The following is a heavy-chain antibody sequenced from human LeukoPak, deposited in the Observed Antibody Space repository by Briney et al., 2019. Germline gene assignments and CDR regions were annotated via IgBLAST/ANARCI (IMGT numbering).Heavy chain of an antibody. J-gene: IGHJ4*02. Sequence: GGSLRHSCAASGFTFSSYAMSWVRQAPGKGLEWVSAISGSGGSTYYADSVKGRFTISRDNSKNTLYLQMNSLRAEDTAVYYCAKFDPGPHCSSTSCYDNYFDYWGQGTLVTVSS. CDR3: AKFDPGPHCSSTSCYDNYFDY. CDR2: ISGSGGST. CDR1: GFTFSSYA. V-gene: IGHV3-23*01. D-gene: IGHD2-2*01.